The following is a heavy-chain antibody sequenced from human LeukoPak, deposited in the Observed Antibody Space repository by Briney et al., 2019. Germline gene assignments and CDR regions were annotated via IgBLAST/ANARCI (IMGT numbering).Heavy chain of an antibody. Sequence: PSETLSLTCTVSGGSISSYNWSWIRQPPGKGLEWIGYIYYSGSTNYNPSLKSRVTISVDTSKSQFSLKLSSVTAADTAVYYCARGRLSMTTVTLFDYWGQGTLVTVSS. CDR1: GGSISSYN. CDR3: ARGRLSMTTVTLFDY. CDR2: IYYSGST. J-gene: IGHJ4*02. V-gene: IGHV4-59*01. D-gene: IGHD4-17*01.